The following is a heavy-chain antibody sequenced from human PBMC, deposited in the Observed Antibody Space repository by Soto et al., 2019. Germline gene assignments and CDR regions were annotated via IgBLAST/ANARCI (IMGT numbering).Heavy chain of an antibody. Sequence: SVKVSCKASGGTFSSYAISWVRHAPGQGLEWMGRIIPIFGTANYAQKFQGRVTIPADESTSTAYTVLSSLRSGDTAVYYCARHYYDSSGPFVNWSQGTLVTVSS. CDR2: IIPIFGTA. CDR3: ARHYYDSSGPFVN. J-gene: IGHJ4*02. CDR1: GGTFSSYA. V-gene: IGHV1-69*13. D-gene: IGHD3-22*01.